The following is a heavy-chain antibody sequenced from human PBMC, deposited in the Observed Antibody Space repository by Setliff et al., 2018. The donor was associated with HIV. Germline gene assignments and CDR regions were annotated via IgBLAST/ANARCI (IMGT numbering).Heavy chain of an antibody. J-gene: IGHJ4*02. CDR3: ARRGAYGYDYFDY. CDR2: IFHSAAT. V-gene: IGHV4-38-2*01. Sequence: SETLSLTCAVSSYSISSGYYWGWIRQPPGKGLEWIGSIFHSAATNYNPSLKSRVTISIDTSTNQFSLKLTSVTAADTAVYYCARRGAYGYDYFDYWGPGILVTVSS. CDR1: SYSISSGYY. D-gene: IGHD5-12*01.